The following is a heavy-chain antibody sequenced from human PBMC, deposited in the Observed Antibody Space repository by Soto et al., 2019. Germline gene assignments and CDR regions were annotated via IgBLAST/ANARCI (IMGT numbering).Heavy chain of an antibody. D-gene: IGHD2-15*01. CDR2: ISYDGSNK. J-gene: IGHJ4*02. V-gene: IGHV3-30*18. CDR3: AKDSSRWFGY. CDR1: GFTFSSYG. Sequence: GGSLRLSCAASGFTFSSYGMHWVRQAPGKGLEWVAVISYDGSNKYYADSVKGRFTISRDNSKNTLYLQMNSLRAEDTAVYYCAKDSSRWFGYWGQGTLVTVSS.